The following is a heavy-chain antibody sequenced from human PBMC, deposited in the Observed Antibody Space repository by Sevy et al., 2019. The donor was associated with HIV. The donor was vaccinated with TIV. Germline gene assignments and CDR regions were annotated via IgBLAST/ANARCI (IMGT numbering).Heavy chain of an antibody. CDR3: ARARSGFWSGYGYYYYGMDV. V-gene: IGHV3-11*01. CDR2: ISSSGSTI. CDR1: GFTFSDYY. Sequence: GGSLRLSCAASGFTFSDYYMSWSRQAPGKGLEWVSYISSSGSTIYYAHSVKGRFTISRDNAKNSLYLQMNSLRAEDTAVYYCARARSGFWSGYGYYYYGMDVWGQGTTVTVSS. J-gene: IGHJ6*02. D-gene: IGHD3-3*01.